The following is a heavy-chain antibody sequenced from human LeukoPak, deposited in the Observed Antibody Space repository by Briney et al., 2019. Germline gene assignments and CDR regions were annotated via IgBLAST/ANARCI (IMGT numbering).Heavy chain of an antibody. D-gene: IGHD3-22*01. CDR3: ARDGKYYYDRSGYSPGSFDY. CDR1: GGTLSSYA. J-gene: IGHJ4*02. CDR2: IIPILGIA. Sequence: WASVKVSCKASGGTLSSYAISWVRQAPGQGLEWMGRIIPILGIANYEQKFQGRVTITADKSTSTAYMELSSLRSEDTAVYYCARDGKYYYDRSGYSPGSFDYWGQGTLVTVSS. V-gene: IGHV1-69*04.